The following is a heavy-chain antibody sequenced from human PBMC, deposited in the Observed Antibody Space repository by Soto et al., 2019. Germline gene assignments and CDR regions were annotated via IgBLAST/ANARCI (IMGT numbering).Heavy chain of an antibody. V-gene: IGHV1-69*06. J-gene: IGHJ4*02. Sequence: QVQLVQSGAEVKKPGSSVKVSCKASGGTFSSYAISWVRQAPGQGLEWMGGIIPFFGTANYAQKFQGRVTITADKSTSTAYMELSSLRSEDTAVYYCATSGTYSSGWYYLGYWGQGTLVTVSS. CDR2: IIPFFGTA. D-gene: IGHD6-19*01. CDR3: ATSGTYSSGWYYLGY. CDR1: GGTFSSYA.